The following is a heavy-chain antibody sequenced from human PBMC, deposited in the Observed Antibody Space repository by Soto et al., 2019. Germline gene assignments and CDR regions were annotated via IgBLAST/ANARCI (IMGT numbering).Heavy chain of an antibody. CDR3: ARDGQAGAFDI. CDR2: INPSGGST. D-gene: IGHD6-25*01. CDR1: GYTFTSYY. Sequence: ASVKVSCKASGYTFTSYYMHWLRQAPGQGLEWMGIINPSGGSTSYAQKFQGRVTMTRDTSTSTVYMELSSLRSEDTAVYYCARDGQAGAFDIWGQGTMVTVSS. V-gene: IGHV1-46*01. J-gene: IGHJ3*02.